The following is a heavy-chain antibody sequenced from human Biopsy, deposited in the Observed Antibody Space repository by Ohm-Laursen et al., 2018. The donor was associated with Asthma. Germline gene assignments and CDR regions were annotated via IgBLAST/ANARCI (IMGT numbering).Heavy chain of an antibody. V-gene: IGHV1-18*01. CDR1: GYTFNSAG. D-gene: IGHD3-10*01. Sequence: ASVKVSFKTSGYTFNSAGITWVRQAPGQGLEWMGGISVYNGNTKVAQKLQDRVTMITDTSTSTAYMELRSLRSDDTAVYFCARAVDYSHYYGIDVWGQGTTVTVS. CDR2: ISVYNGNT. J-gene: IGHJ6*02. CDR3: ARAVDYSHYYGIDV.